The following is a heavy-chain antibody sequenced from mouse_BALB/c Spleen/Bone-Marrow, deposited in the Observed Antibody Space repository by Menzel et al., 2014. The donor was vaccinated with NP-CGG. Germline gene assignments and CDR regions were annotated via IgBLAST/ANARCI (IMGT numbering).Heavy chain of an antibody. J-gene: IGHJ4*01. V-gene: IGHV1-5*01. D-gene: IGHD2-14*01. CDR1: GYTFTSYW. CDR3: TGYVRRYYYAMDY. Sequence: VQLKQSGTVLARPGASVKMSCKASGYTFTSYWMHWVKQRPGQGLEWIGAIYPGNSDTSYNQKFKGKAKLTAVTSTSTAYMELSSLTNEDSAVYYCTGYVRRYYYAMDYWGQGTSGTVSS. CDR2: IYPGNSDT.